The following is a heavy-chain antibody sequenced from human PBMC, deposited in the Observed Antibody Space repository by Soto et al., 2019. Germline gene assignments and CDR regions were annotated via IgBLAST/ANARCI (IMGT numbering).Heavy chain of an antibody. CDR1: GGSISSYY. J-gene: IGHJ6*02. Sequence: SETLSLTCTVSGGSISSYYWSWIRQPPGKGLEWIGYIYYSGSTNYNPSLKSRVTISVDTSKNQFSLKLSSVTAADTAVYYCASGGLGYCSGGSCLYYYGMDVWGQGTTVTVSS. CDR3: ASGGLGYCSGGSCLYYYGMDV. CDR2: IYYSGST. V-gene: IGHV4-59*01. D-gene: IGHD2-15*01.